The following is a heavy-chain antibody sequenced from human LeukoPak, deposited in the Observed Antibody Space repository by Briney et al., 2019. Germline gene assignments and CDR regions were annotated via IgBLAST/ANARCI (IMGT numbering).Heavy chain of an antibody. CDR2: IYYSGST. J-gene: IGHJ4*02. CDR1: GGSISSYY. CDR3: ARCYGDYIFDY. Sequence: PSETLSLTCTVSGGSISSYYWSWIRQPPGKGLGWIGYIYYSGSTNYNPSLKSRVTISVDTSKNQFSLKLSSVTAADTAVYYCARCYGDYIFDYWGQGTLVTVSS. V-gene: IGHV4-59*12. D-gene: IGHD4-17*01.